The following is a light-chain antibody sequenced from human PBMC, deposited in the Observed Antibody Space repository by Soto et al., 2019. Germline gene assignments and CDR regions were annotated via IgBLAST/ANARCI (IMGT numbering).Light chain of an antibody. Sequence: AIQMTQSPSSLSASVGDRVTITCRASQDIRTELGWYQQKPGKAPRLLIYGTFSLQSGVPSRFSGSGPGTDFTLTISSLQPDDFATYYCLQDFKYPRTFGQGTKVDIK. J-gene: IGKJ1*01. V-gene: IGKV1-6*01. CDR2: GTF. CDR1: QDIRTE. CDR3: LQDFKYPRT.